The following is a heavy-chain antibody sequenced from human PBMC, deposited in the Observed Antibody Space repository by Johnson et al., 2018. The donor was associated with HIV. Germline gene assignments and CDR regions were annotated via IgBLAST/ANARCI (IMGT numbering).Heavy chain of an antibody. V-gene: IGHV3-33*01. Sequence: QVQLVESGGGVVQPGKSLRLSCAASEFTFSDYGMHWVRQAPGKGLEWVAVIWFDGTKKYYSDSVRGRFTVSRDNSKSTLYLQMNSLRAEDTALYYGARVTVATAAGGVPLDIWCPGTMVTVSA. D-gene: IGHD2-2*01. J-gene: IGHJ3*02. CDR3: ARVTVATAAGGVPLDI. CDR1: EFTFSDYG. CDR2: IWFDGTKK.